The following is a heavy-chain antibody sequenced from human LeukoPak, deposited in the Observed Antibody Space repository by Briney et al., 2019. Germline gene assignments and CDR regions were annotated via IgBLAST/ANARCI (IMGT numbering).Heavy chain of an antibody. D-gene: IGHD6-13*01. Sequence: GGSLRLSCADSGFTFSSYCMSWVRQAPGKGLEWVANIKHGGSAKYYVDSVRGRFTIFREYAKNSLFMQMNSLRAAHTAVHYCARQLTLYSSSNNQYDDYGMTIWAKETRSPSPQ. CDR3: ARQLTLYSSSNNQYDDYGMTI. CDR2: IKHGGSAK. CDR1: GFTFSSYC. J-gene: IGHJ6*04. V-gene: IGHV3-7*01.